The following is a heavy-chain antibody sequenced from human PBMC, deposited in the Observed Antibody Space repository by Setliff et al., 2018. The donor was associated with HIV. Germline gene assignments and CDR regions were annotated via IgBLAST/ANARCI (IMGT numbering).Heavy chain of an antibody. CDR1: GFSFRTYA. CDR3: ARKPRDGYYIDY. J-gene: IGHJ4*02. V-gene: IGHV3-23*01. D-gene: IGHD3-10*01. CDR2: ISATAGDT. Sequence: GGSLRLSCAASGFSFRTYAMSWVRQAPGKGLEWVSAISATAGDTYYAGSVKGRFTISRDNSKKTLYLQMNSLRAEDTAVYYCARKPRDGYYIDYWGQGTLVTVSS.